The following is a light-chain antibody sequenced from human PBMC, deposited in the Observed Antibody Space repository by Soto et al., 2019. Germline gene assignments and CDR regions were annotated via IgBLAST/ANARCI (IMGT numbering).Light chain of an antibody. J-gene: IGKJ2*01. Sequence: EIVMTQSPATLSVSPGERATLSCRASQSVSSNLAWYQHKPGQDPRLLIYGTSTRATGIPARFSGSGSGTEFTLTISSLQSEDFAVYYCQQYNNWPPTFGQGTKLEIK. V-gene: IGKV3-15*01. CDR3: QQYNNWPPT. CDR1: QSVSSN. CDR2: GTS.